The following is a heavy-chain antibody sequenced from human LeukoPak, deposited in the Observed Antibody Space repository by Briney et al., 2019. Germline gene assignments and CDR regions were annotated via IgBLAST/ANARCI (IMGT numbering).Heavy chain of an antibody. CDR2: INSNSGDT. Sequence: ASVKVSCKASGYSFTGYYIHWVRQAPGQVLEWMGRINSNSGDTDYAQKFQGRVTLTRDTSISTAYMEVTRLTSDDTAVYYCAREATTAGHFFDSWGQGSLVTVSS. CDR3: AREATTAGHFFDS. V-gene: IGHV1-2*02. D-gene: IGHD6-13*01. CDR1: GYSFTGYY. J-gene: IGHJ4*02.